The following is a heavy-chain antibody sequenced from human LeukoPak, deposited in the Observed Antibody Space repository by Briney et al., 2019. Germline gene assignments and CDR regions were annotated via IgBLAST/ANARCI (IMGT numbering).Heavy chain of an antibody. CDR1: GFTFTNYA. CDR2: SGSGGSP. Sequence: GGSLRLSCAASGFTFTNYAMNWVRQAPGKGLEWVSTSGSGGSPFYADSVKGRFTISRDNSRNTLYLQMSSLRVEDTAVYYCAKGSSGWYPGFDYWGQGILVTVSS. D-gene: IGHD6-19*01. J-gene: IGHJ4*02. V-gene: IGHV3-23*01. CDR3: AKGSSGWYPGFDY.